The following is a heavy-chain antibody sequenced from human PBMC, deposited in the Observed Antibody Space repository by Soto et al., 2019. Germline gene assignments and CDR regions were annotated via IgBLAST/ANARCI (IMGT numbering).Heavy chain of an antibody. J-gene: IGHJ6*02. D-gene: IGHD3-10*01. V-gene: IGHV4-61*01. CDR2: VYYSEST. Sequence: QVQLQESGPGLVKPSETLSLTCTVSGGSVNSDSYYWTWIRQPPGKRMEWIGSVYYSESTNYNPSLRSRVTISVDTSKNQFSLRLRSVTAADTADYFCARASREFSSSGGLDVWGQGTTVTVSS. CDR3: ARASREFSSSGGLDV. CDR1: GGSVNSDSYY.